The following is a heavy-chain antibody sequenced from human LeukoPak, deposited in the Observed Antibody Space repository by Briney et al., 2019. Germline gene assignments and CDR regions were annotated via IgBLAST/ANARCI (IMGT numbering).Heavy chain of an antibody. CDR1: GFTFSSYA. Sequence: GGSLRLSCAASGFTFSSYAMSWIRRAPGKGLEWVSYISSSGSTIYYADSVKGRFTISRDNAKNSLYLQMNSLRAEDTAVYYCARSSRGYYYYYMDVWGKGTTVTVSS. V-gene: IGHV3-11*01. CDR2: ISSSGSTI. J-gene: IGHJ6*03. CDR3: ARSSRGYYYYYMDV. D-gene: IGHD3-10*01.